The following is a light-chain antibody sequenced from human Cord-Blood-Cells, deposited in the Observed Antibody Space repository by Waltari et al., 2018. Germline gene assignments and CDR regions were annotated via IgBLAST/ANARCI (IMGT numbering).Light chain of an antibody. CDR3: MQALQTL. Sequence: DIVMTQSPLSLPFPPGEPASIPCRSSQSLLHSNGYNYLDWYLQKPGQSPQLLIYLGSNRASGVPDRFSGSGSGTDFTLKISRVEAEDVGVYYCMQALQTLFGGGTKVEIK. CDR2: LGS. J-gene: IGKJ4*01. CDR1: QSLLHSNGYNY. V-gene: IGKV2-28*01.